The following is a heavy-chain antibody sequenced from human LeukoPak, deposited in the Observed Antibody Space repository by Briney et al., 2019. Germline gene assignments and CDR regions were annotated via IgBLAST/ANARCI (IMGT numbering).Heavy chain of an antibody. CDR1: GASISTSSYY. Sequence: PSETLSLTCTVSGASISTSSYYWGYFRQPPGKGLEWIGSVYYNGNTYYNPSLKSRATISADTSKNQFSLKLTSVTAADTAVYYCARGGRAFDIWGQGTMVTVSS. CDR3: ARGGRAFDI. J-gene: IGHJ3*02. D-gene: IGHD3-16*01. CDR2: VYYNGNT. V-gene: IGHV4-39*01.